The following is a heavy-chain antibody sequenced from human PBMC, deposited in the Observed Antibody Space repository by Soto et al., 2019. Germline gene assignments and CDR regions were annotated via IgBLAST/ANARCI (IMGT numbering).Heavy chain of an antibody. V-gene: IGHV4-30-2*01. CDR1: GDSISSGGYS. Sequence: QLQLQESGSGLVKPSQTLSLTCAVSGDSISSGGYSCNWIRQPPGKGLEWIGYIYHRGGTDYNPSLKSRVTISVDSSKHQFALNLRSVTAAYTAVYYCAMDDRSGYFFDSWGQGTRVTVSS. CDR3: AMDDRSGYFFDS. D-gene: IGHD3-22*01. J-gene: IGHJ4*02. CDR2: IYHRGGT.